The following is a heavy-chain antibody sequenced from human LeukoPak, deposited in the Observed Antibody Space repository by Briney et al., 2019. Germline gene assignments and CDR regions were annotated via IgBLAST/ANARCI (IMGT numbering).Heavy chain of an antibody. CDR3: ARRIAVAGSPVYYFDY. D-gene: IGHD6-19*01. J-gene: IGHJ4*02. Sequence: GASVKVSCKASAYTLSGYYMHWVRQAPGQGLEWMGWINPKSGVTNYAQKFQGRVTMTWDTSINITFMELSRLRSDDTAVYYCARRIAVAGSPVYYFDYWGQGTLVTVSS. CDR2: INPKSGVT. CDR1: AYTLSGYY. V-gene: IGHV1-2*02.